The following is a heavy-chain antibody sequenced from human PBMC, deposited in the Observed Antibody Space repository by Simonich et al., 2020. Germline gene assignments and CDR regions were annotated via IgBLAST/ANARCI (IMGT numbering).Heavy chain of an antibody. CDR2: ISGSGGST. D-gene: IGHD3-22*01. CDR3: AKDVGERITMLVVVIDAFVI. J-gene: IGHJ3*02. V-gene: IGHV3-23*01. Sequence: GGGLVQPGGSLRLSCAASGFTFSSYAMSWVRQVPWKGVEWVSAISGSGGSTYYADSVKGRFTISRDNSKNTLYLQMNSLRAVDTAVYYCAKDVGERITMLVVVIDAFVIWGQGTMVTVSS. CDR1: GFTFSSYA.